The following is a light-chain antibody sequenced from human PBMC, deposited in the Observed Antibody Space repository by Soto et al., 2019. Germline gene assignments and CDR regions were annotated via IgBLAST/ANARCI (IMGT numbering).Light chain of an antibody. CDR1: QSISSW. V-gene: IGKV1-5*03. CDR2: RAS. J-gene: IGKJ4*01. Sequence: DIQMTQSPSTLSASVGDRVTITCRASQSISSWLAWYQQKPGKAPKLLIYRASSLQCGVPSRFSGSGSGTEFTLNISSLQPDDFATYYCQQYNSYSFTFGVGTKVEIK. CDR3: QQYNSYSFT.